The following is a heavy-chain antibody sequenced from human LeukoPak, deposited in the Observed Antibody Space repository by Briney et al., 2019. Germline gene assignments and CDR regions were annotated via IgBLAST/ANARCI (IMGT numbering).Heavy chain of an antibody. CDR1: GFTFSSYA. J-gene: IGHJ4*02. D-gene: IGHD3-3*01. Sequence: GGSLRLSCAASGFTFSSYAMHWVRQAPGKGLEWVAVISYDGSNKYYADSVKGRFTISIDNSKNTLYLQMNSLRAEDTAVYYCARDAVLRFLEWLVDYWGQGTLVTVSS. V-gene: IGHV3-30-3*01. CDR3: ARDAVLRFLEWLVDY. CDR2: ISYDGSNK.